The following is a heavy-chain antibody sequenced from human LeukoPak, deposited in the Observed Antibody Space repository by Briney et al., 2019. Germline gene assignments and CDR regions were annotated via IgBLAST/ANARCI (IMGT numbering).Heavy chain of an antibody. Sequence: PGGSLRLSCAASGFTFSSYSMNWVRQAPGKGLEWVSSISSSSSYIYYADSVKGRFTISRDNAKNTLYLQMNSLRAEDTAVYYCAIAYSSLGYFDYWGQGTLVTVSS. V-gene: IGHV3-21*04. CDR1: GFTFSSYS. D-gene: IGHD6-13*01. CDR2: ISSSSSYI. CDR3: AIAYSSLGYFDY. J-gene: IGHJ4*02.